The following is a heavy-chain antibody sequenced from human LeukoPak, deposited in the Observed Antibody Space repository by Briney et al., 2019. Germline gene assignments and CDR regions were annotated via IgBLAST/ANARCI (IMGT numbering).Heavy chain of an antibody. Sequence: PSETLSLTCTVSGASINSYYWSWIRQPAGKGLEWIGRIYTSGSTNYNPSLKSRVTMSVDTSKNQFSLKLSSVTAADTAVYYCARERFGDYYYYYMDVWGKGTTVTVSS. CDR2: IYTSGST. J-gene: IGHJ6*03. D-gene: IGHD3-10*01. CDR1: GASINSYY. CDR3: ARERFGDYYYYYMDV. V-gene: IGHV4-4*07.